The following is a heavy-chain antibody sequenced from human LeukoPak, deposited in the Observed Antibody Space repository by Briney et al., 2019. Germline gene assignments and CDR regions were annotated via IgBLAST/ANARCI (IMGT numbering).Heavy chain of an antibody. Sequence: ASVKVSCKASGGTFSNYAISWVRQAPGQGLEWXXXXXPIFGTANYAQKFQGXVTITADESTSTAYMELSSLRSEDTAVYYCARVSLGSYYYYYGMDVWGQGTTVTVSS. CDR3: ARVSLGSYYYYYGMDV. CDR1: GGTFSNYA. J-gene: IGHJ6*02. CDR2: XXPIFGTA. D-gene: IGHD2-15*01. V-gene: IGHV1-69*13.